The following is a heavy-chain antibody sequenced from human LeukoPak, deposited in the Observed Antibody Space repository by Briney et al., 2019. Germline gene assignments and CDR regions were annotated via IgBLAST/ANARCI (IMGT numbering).Heavy chain of an antibody. CDR3: ARALGYGDYEDY. V-gene: IGHV4-59*01. Sequence: SETLSLTCTVSGGSISSYYWSWIRQPPGKGLEWIGYIYYSGSTNYNPPLKSRVTISVDTSKNQFSLKLSSVTAADTAVYYCARALGYGDYEDYWGQGTLVTISS. J-gene: IGHJ4*02. CDR2: IYYSGST. CDR1: GGSISSYY. D-gene: IGHD4-17*01.